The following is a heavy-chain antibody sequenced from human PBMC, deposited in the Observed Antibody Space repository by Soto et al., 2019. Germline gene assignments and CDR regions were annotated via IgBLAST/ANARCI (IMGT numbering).Heavy chain of an antibody. CDR2: IYDSGST. Sequence: PSETLSLTCTVSGGSISSYYWSWIRQPPGKALEWLGSIYDSGSTNYNPSLKSRVTVSGNMSKNQFSLKLSSVTAADTAVYYCARGPKVAASYYYGMDVWGQGTTVTVSS. CDR1: GGSISSYY. D-gene: IGHD2-15*01. V-gene: IGHV4-59*01. J-gene: IGHJ6*02. CDR3: ARGPKVAASYYYGMDV.